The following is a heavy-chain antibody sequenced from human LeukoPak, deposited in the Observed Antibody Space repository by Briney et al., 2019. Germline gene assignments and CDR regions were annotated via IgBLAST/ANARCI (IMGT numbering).Heavy chain of an antibody. CDR2: ISGSGGST. V-gene: IGHV3-23*01. CDR1: GFTFSSYA. CDR3: ATPLTYYYDSSGYPFDY. D-gene: IGHD3-22*01. Sequence: PGGSLRLSCAASGFTFSSYAMSWVRQAPGKGLEWVSAISGSGGSTYYADSVKGRFTISRDNSKNTLYLQMNSLRAEDTAVYYCATPLTYYYDSSGYPFDYWGQGTLVAVSS. J-gene: IGHJ4*02.